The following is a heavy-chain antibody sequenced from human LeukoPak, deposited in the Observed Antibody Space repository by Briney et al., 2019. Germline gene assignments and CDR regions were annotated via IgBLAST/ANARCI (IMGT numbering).Heavy chain of an antibody. CDR1: GHTFTGYY. Sequence: ASVKVSCKASGHTFTGYYMHWVRQAPGQGLEWMGGIIPIFGTANYAQKFQGRVTITADESTSTAYMELSSLRSEDTAVYYCARSLYYYDSSGYYPGFADYWGQGTLVTVSS. J-gene: IGHJ4*02. CDR3: ARSLYYYDSSGYYPGFADY. V-gene: IGHV1-69*13. D-gene: IGHD3-22*01. CDR2: IIPIFGTA.